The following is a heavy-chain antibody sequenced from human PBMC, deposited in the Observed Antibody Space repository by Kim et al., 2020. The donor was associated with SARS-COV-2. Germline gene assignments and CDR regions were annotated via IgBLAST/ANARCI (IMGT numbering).Heavy chain of an antibody. CDR3: ARGVSNNWSFFDY. V-gene: IGHV3-23*01. CDR2: VSGSGGST. CDR1: GFTFSSYA. D-gene: IGHD1-1*01. J-gene: IGHJ4*02. Sequence: GGSLRLSCAASGFTFSSYAMSWVRQAPGKGLEWVSLVSGSGGSTYHADSVKGRFAISRDNTNNTLYLHMNSLRSEDTALYYCARGVSNNWSFFDYWGQGTLVTVSS.